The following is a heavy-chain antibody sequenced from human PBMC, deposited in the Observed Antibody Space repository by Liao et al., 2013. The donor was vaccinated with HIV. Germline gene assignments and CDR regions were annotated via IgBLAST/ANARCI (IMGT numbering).Heavy chain of an antibody. V-gene: IGHV4-4*07. CDR1: GGSISTYF. CDR2: MSASGST. J-gene: IGHJ6*04. CDR3: ASDMQY. D-gene: IGHD2-2*01. Sequence: QLQVQESGPGLVKPSETLSLTCSVSGGSISTYFWSWIRQPAGKGLEWIGRMSASGSTNYNPSLKSRVTMSVDTSKNQFSLKLSSVTAADTAVYFCASDMQYWGNGTTVIVSS.